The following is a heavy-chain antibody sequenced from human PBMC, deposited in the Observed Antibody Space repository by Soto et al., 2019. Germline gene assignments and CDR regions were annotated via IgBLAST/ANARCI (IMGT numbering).Heavy chain of an antibody. Sequence: SVTLSLTCTVSGASIRSGDYYWSWIRQPPGKGLEWIGYIYYGGSTYYNPSLKGRVTISVDTSKNQFSLKLSSVTAADTAVYYCARESRYYYDSSGYLSGDAFDIWGQGTMVA. D-gene: IGHD3-22*01. CDR3: ARESRYYYDSSGYLSGDAFDI. J-gene: IGHJ3*02. V-gene: IGHV4-30-4*01. CDR2: IYYGGST. CDR1: GASIRSGDYY.